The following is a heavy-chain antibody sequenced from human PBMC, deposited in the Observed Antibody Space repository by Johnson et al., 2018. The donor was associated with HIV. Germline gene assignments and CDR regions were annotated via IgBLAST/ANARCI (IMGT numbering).Heavy chain of an antibody. V-gene: IGHV3-20*04. CDR2: INWNGGST. CDR1: GFTVSSNY. Sequence: VQLVESGGGLVQPGGSLRLSCAASGFTVSSNYMSWVRQAPVKGLEWVSGINWNGGSTGYADSVKGRFTISRDNAKNSLYLQMNSLRAEDTALYYCAKAIAAAGEDAFDIWGQGTMVTVSS. J-gene: IGHJ3*02. CDR3: AKAIAAAGEDAFDI. D-gene: IGHD6-13*01.